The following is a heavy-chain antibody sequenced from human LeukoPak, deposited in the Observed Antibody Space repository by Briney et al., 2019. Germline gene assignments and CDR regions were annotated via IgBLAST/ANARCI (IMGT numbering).Heavy chain of an antibody. CDR2: ISSSSSYI. Sequence: GGSLRLSCAASGFTFSSYSMNWVRQAPGKGLEWVSSISSSSSYIYYADSVKGRFTIPRDNAKNSLYLQMNSLRAEDTAVYYCARYYDSSGYYNYYYYYMDVWGKGTTVTVSS. D-gene: IGHD3-22*01. CDR1: GFTFSSYS. V-gene: IGHV3-21*01. J-gene: IGHJ6*03. CDR3: ARYYDSSGYYNYYYYYMDV.